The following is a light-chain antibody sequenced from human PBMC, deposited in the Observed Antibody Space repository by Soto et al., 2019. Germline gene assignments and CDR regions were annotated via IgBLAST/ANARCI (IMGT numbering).Light chain of an antibody. CDR2: DVN. CDR1: SSDVGGYNY. V-gene: IGLV2-11*01. Sequence: QSALTQPRSGSGSPGQAVTISCTGTSSDVGGYNYVSWYQQDPGKAPKLMIYDVNMRPSGVPDRFSGSKSGNTASLTISGLQAEDEADYYCCSYAGSYTLVFGGGTKLTVL. CDR3: CSYAGSYTLV. J-gene: IGLJ3*02.